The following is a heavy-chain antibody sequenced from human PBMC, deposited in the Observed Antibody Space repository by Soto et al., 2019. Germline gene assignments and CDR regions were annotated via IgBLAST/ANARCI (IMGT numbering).Heavy chain of an antibody. Sequence: SETLSLTCTFSGCYISSYYLSLIRQPPGKGLEWIGYIYYSGSTNYNPSLKSRVTISVDTSKNQFSLKLSSVTAADTAVYYCATWVGYCSGGSCYSVFDIWVQGTMVTVSS. CDR1: GCYISSYY. V-gene: IGHV4-59*01. D-gene: IGHD2-15*01. CDR2: IYYSGST. CDR3: ATWVGYCSGGSCYSVFDI. J-gene: IGHJ3*02.